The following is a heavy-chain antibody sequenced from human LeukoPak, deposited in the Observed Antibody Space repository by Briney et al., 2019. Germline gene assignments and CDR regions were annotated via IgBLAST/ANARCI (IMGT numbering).Heavy chain of an antibody. Sequence: PGGSLRLSCAASGFTFYDHGMSWVRQAPGKGLEWVSVIYSGGSTYYADSVKGRFTISRDNSKNTLYLQMNSLRAEDTAVYYCAREGGYYGSEGYYFDYWGQGTLVTVSS. V-gene: IGHV3-66*01. J-gene: IGHJ4*02. CDR1: GFTFYDHG. CDR3: AREGGYYGSEGYYFDY. CDR2: IYSGGST. D-gene: IGHD3-10*01.